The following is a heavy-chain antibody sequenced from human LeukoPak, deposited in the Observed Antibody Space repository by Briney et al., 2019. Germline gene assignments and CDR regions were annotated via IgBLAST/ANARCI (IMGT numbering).Heavy chain of an antibody. CDR1: GGSISSGSYY. J-gene: IGHJ4*02. V-gene: IGHV4-61*02. CDR2: IYTSGST. Sequence: SETLSITCTVSGGSISSGSYYWSWIRQPAGKGLEWIGRIYTSGSTNYNPSLKSRVTISVDTSKNQFSLKLSSVTAADTAVCYCARGDGYKDFDYWGQGTLVTVSS. D-gene: IGHD5-24*01. CDR3: ARGDGYKDFDY.